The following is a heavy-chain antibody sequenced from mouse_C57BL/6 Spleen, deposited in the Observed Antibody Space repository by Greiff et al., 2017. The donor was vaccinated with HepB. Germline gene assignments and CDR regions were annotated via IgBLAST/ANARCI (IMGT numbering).Heavy chain of an antibody. Sequence: QVQLQQPGAELVKPGASVKLSCKASGYTFTSYWMHWVKQRPGQGLEWIGMIHPNSGSTNYNEKFKSKATLTVDKSSSTAYMQLSSLTSEDSAVYCCARERELLRSFDYWGQGTTLTVSS. V-gene: IGHV1-64*01. CDR1: GYTFTSYW. D-gene: IGHD1-1*01. J-gene: IGHJ2*01. CDR2: IHPNSGST. CDR3: ARERELLRSFDY.